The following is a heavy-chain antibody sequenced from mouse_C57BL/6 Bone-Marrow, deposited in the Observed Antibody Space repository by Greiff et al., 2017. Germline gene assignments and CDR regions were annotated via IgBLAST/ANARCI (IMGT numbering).Heavy chain of an antibody. V-gene: IGHV1-50*01. J-gene: IGHJ1*03. D-gene: IGHD2-4*01. CDR2: IDPSDSYT. CDR1: GYTFTSYW. Sequence: VQLQQPGAELVKPGASVKLSCKASGYTFTSYWMQWVKQRPGQGLEWIGEIDPSDSYTNYNQKFKGKATLTVDTSSSTDYMQSSCLTSEDSAVYYCARDYDYWYVDVWGTGTTVTVSS. CDR3: ARDYDYWYVDV.